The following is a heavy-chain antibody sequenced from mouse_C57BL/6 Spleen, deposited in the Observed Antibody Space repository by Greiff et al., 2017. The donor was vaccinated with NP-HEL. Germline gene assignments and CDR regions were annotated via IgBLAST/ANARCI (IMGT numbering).Heavy chain of an antibody. Sequence: QVHVKQPGAELVRPGSSVKLSCKASGYTFTSYWMHWVKQRPIQGLEWIGNIDPSDSETHYNQKFKDKATLTVDKSSSTAYMQLSSLTSEDSAVYYCARLGRDLRDYWGQGTSVTVSS. CDR2: IDPSDSET. J-gene: IGHJ4*01. CDR1: GYTFTSYW. V-gene: IGHV1-52*01. D-gene: IGHD4-1*01. CDR3: ARLGRDLRDY.